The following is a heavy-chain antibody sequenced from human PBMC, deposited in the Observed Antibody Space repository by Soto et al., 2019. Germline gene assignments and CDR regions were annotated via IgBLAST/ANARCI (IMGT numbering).Heavy chain of an antibody. CDR1: GFTFSSFA. CDR3: APMGV. CDR2: ISGSDNST. V-gene: IGHV3-23*01. Sequence: GSLRLSCAASGFTFSSFAMSWVRQAPGKGLEWVSAISGSDNSTYYADSAKGRFTISRDNSKNTLYRQMSSLRADDTAVYYCAPMGVWGQGTTVTVSS. J-gene: IGHJ6*02.